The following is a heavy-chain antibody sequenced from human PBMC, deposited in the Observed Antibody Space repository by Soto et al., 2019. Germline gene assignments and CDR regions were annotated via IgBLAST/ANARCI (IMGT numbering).Heavy chain of an antibody. J-gene: IGHJ4*02. Sequence: QVQLVQSGAEVKKPGSSVKFSCKASGGTFSSYAISWVRQAPGQGLEWMGGSMPSFGTANYAQKFQGRVTITADESTSTAYMELSSLRYEDTAVYYCASPYYYGSGSYYHPFDYWGQGTLVTVSS. D-gene: IGHD3-10*01. CDR3: ASPYYYGSGSYYHPFDY. CDR2: SMPSFGTA. CDR1: GGTFSSYA. V-gene: IGHV1-69*01.